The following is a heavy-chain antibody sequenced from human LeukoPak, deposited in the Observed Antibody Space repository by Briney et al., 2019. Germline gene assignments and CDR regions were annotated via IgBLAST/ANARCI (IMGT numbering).Heavy chain of an antibody. CDR2: IIPILGIA. CDR1: GGTFGSYA. J-gene: IGHJ3*02. CDR3: ARGGYDSSGYYKLSDAFDI. D-gene: IGHD3-22*01. Sequence: GASVKVSCKASGGTFGSYAISWVRQAPGQGLEWMGGIIPILGIANYAQKFQGRVTITADKSTSTAYMELSSLRSEDTAVYYCARGGYDSSGYYKLSDAFDIWGQGTMVTVSS. V-gene: IGHV1-69*10.